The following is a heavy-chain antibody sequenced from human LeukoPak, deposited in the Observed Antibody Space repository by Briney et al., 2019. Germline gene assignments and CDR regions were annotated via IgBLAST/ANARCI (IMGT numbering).Heavy chain of an antibody. CDR2: INHSGST. CDR3: ARAGGSYYFTS. Sequence: SETLSLTCAVSGGSFSGYYWSWLRQPPGRGLEWIGEINHSGSTNYNPSLKSRVTISVDTSKNKFSLKLSSVTAADTAVYYCARAGGSYYFTSWGQGTLVTVSS. CDR1: GGSFSGYY. J-gene: IGHJ4*02. V-gene: IGHV4-34*01. D-gene: IGHD1-26*01.